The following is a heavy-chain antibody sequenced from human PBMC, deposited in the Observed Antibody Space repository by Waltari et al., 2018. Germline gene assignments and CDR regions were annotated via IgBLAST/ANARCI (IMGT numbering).Heavy chain of an antibody. CDR2: MNPNSGNT. J-gene: IGHJ4*02. CDR1: GYTFTIYD. D-gene: IGHD6-19*01. V-gene: IGHV1-8*03. CDR3: ARDSSSGWYVSDY. Sequence: QVQLVQSGAEVKKPGASVKVSCKASGYTFTIYDINWVRQATGQVLEWMGWMNPNSGNTGYAQKFQGRVTITRNTSISTAYMELSSLRSEDTAMYYCARDSSSGWYVSDYWGQGTLVTVSS.